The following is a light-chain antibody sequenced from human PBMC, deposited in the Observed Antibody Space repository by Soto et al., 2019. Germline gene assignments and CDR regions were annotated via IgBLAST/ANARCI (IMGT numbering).Light chain of an antibody. CDR3: QQRYNWPIT. CDR2: DAS. Sequence: EIVLTQSPANLSLSPGERATLSCRASQSVSSYLAWYQQKPGQAPRLLIYDASNRATGIPARFSGSGSGTDFTLTISSLEPEDFAVYCCQQRYNWPITFGQGTRLEIK. V-gene: IGKV3-11*01. CDR1: QSVSSY. J-gene: IGKJ5*01.